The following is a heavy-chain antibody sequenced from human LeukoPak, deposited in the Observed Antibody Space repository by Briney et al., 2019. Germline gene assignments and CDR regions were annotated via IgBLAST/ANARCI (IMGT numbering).Heavy chain of an antibody. CDR3: ARVSQPSYYYDSSGYFDY. CDR2: INPSGGST. V-gene: IGHV1-46*01. CDR1: GYTFTSYY. D-gene: IGHD3-22*01. Sequence: ASVKVSCKASGYTFTSYYMHWVRQAPGQGLEWMGIINPSGGSTSYAQKFQGRVTMTRDTSTSTVYMELSSLRSEDAAVYYCARVSQPSYYYDSSGYFDYWGQGTLVTVSS. J-gene: IGHJ4*02.